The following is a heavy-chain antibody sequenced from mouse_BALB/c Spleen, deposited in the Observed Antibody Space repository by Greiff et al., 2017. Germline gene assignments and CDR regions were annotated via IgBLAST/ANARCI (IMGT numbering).Heavy chain of an antibody. D-gene: IGHD2-12*01. CDR1: GFTFSSYA. CDR2: ISSGGSYT. CDR3: ARGYDGYFDY. Sequence: EVHLVESGGGLVKPGGSLKLSCAASGFTFSSYAMSWVRQSPEKRLEWVAEISSGGSYTYYPDTVTGRFTISRDNAKNTLYLEMNSLRSEDTAMYYCARGYDGYFDYWGQGTTLTVSS. J-gene: IGHJ2*01. V-gene: IGHV5-9-4*01.